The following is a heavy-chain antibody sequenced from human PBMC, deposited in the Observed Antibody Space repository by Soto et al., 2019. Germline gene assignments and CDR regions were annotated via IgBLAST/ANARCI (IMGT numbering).Heavy chain of an antibody. V-gene: IGHV4-59*01. J-gene: IGHJ6*02. Sequence: SETLSLTCTVSGGSISSYYWSWIRQPPGKGLEWIGYIYYSGSTNYNPSLKSRVTISVDTSKNQFSLKLSSVTAADTAVYYCARGIEMAKIWGYYYGTDVWGQGTKVTVSS. CDR1: GGSISSYY. CDR2: IYYSGST. CDR3: ARGIEMAKIWGYYYGTDV. D-gene: IGHD3-16*01.